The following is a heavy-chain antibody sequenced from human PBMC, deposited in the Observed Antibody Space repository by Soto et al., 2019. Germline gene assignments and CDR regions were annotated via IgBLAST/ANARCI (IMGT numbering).Heavy chain of an antibody. CDR1: GYTFTSYY. D-gene: IGHD2-2*01. Sequence: QVQLVQSGAEVKKPGASVKVSCKASGYTFTSYYMHWVRQAPGQGLEWMGIIKPSGGSTSYAQKVQGRVTMTMDTSTSTVYMELSSLRSEDTAVYYCARVGKGYCISTSCLTPFDYWGQGTLVTVSS. V-gene: IGHV1-46*01. CDR2: IKPSGGST. J-gene: IGHJ4*02. CDR3: ARVGKGYCISTSCLTPFDY.